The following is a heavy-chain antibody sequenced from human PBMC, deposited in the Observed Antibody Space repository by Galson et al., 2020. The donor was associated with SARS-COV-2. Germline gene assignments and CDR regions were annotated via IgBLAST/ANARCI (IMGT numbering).Heavy chain of an antibody. CDR1: GFTFSSYA. CDR3: AKDLIIYDILGCFDY. V-gene: IGHV3-23*01. D-gene: IGHD3-9*01. CDR2: ISGSGGST. J-gene: IGHJ4*01. Sequence: GAPLKISCAASGFTFSSYAMSWVRQAPGKGLEWVSAISGSGGSTYYADSVKGRFTISRDNSKNTLYLQMNSLRAEDTAVYYCAKDLIIYDILGCFDYWGHGALVTVSS.